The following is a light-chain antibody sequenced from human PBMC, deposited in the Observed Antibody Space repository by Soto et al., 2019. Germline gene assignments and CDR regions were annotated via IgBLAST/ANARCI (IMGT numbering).Light chain of an antibody. CDR3: KQYNSYSGT. CDR2: DAS. Sequence: DIQMTQSPATLSGSVGDRVTITCRASQTISSWLAWYQQKPGKAPKLLIYDASSLESGVPSRFSGSGSGTEFPLTITSLQPDDFATYYCKQYNSYSGTFGQGPKV. J-gene: IGKJ1*01. CDR1: QTISSW. V-gene: IGKV1-5*01.